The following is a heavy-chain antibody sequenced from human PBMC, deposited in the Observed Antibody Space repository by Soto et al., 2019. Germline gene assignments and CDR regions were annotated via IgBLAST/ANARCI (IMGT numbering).Heavy chain of an antibody. D-gene: IGHD6-13*01. CDR3: ARDPAADGYYGMDV. CDR2: ISGTSDYI. Sequence: LRLSCAASGFTFSSSSMNWVRQAPGGGLEWVSSISGTSDYISYADSVKGRFTISRDNAKNSLYLQMNSLRAEDTAVYYCARDPAADGYYGMDVWGQGTTVTVSS. CDR1: GFTFSSSS. V-gene: IGHV3-21*01. J-gene: IGHJ6*02.